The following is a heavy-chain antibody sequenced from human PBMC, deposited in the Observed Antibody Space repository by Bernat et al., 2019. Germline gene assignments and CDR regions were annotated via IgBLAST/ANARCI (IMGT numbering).Heavy chain of an antibody. V-gene: IGHV3-30-3*01. CDR2: ISYDGTNK. Sequence: QVQLVESGGGVVQPGRSLRLSCAASGFTFSRYTIHWVRQAPGKGLEWVAVISYDGTNKYYADSVKGRFTISRDNSKNSLYLHMRGLRGEDTAVYYCARDQGDTDAWYLYYYYGMDVWGQGSQVTVSS. CDR1: GFTFSRYT. J-gene: IGHJ6*02. CDR3: ARDQGDTDAWYLYYYYGMDV. D-gene: IGHD1-26*01.